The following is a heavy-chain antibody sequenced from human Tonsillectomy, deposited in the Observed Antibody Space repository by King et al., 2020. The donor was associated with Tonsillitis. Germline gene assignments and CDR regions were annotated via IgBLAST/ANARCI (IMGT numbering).Heavy chain of an antibody. V-gene: IGHV3-64D*06. D-gene: IGHD3-9*01. CDR2: ISSNGGGT. CDR1: GFTFNTYA. Sequence: VQLVESGGDLVQPGGSLRLSCSASGFTFNTYAMHWVRQAPGKGLEYVSAISSNGGGTYYADSVKGRFTISRDNSKNTLYLQRSSLRAEDTAVYYCGKCRGPSITIFYLLDYWGQGTLVTVSS. J-gene: IGHJ4*02. CDR3: GKCRGPSITIFYLLDY.